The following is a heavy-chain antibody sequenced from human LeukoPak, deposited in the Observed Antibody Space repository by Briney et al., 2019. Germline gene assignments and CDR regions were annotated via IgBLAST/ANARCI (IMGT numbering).Heavy chain of an antibody. Sequence: SETLSLTCTVSGGSISSYYWSWIRQPPGKGLEWIGYIYYSGSTNYNPSLKSRVTISVDTSKNQFSLKLSSVTAADTAAYYCARDRSSRGIAVAGFDYWGQGTLVTVSS. D-gene: IGHD6-19*01. V-gene: IGHV4-59*01. CDR1: GGSISSYY. J-gene: IGHJ4*02. CDR3: ARDRSSRGIAVAGFDY. CDR2: IYYSGST.